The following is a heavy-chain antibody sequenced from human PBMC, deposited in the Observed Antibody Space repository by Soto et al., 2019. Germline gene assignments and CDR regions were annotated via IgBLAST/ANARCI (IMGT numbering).Heavy chain of an antibody. CDR1: RFTLSNCG. D-gene: IGHD6-19*01. CDR2: ISYDGNEK. V-gene: IGHV3-30*18. CDR3: AKDLYTSGWYNYFDP. J-gene: IGHJ5*02. Sequence: QVQLVESGGGVVQPGGSLILSCSASRFTLSNCGMHWVRQAPGRGLEWVAMISYDGNEKHYIDSVKGRFTISRDDSKNTLYLQMNSLRPEDTAVYYCAKDLYTSGWYNYFDPWGHGTLVTVSS.